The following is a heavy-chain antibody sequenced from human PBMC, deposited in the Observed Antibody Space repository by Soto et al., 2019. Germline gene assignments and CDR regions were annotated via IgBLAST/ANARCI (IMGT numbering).Heavy chain of an antibody. CDR2: IIPILGIA. J-gene: IGHJ5*02. Sequence: QVQLVQSGAEVKKPGSSVKVSCKASGGTFSSYTISWVRQAPGQGLEWMGRIIPILGIANYAQKFQGRVTITADKSTSTAYMELSRLRSEDTAVYYCARSSWFGESRDWFDPWGQGTLVTVSS. D-gene: IGHD3-10*01. CDR1: GGTFSSYT. V-gene: IGHV1-69*02. CDR3: ARSSWFGESRDWFDP.